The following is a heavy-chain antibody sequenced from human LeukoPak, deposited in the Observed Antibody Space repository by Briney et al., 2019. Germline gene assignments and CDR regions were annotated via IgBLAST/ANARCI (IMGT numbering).Heavy chain of an antibody. Sequence: GGSLRLSCAASGFTFSSYPLNWVRQAPGKGLEWVSSISTSNTYIYYADSLQGQFTISRDNAKNSLYLQMNSLRAEDTAVYYCASLYDILTGYYNDYWGQGTLVTVSS. J-gene: IGHJ4*02. CDR1: GFTFSSYP. D-gene: IGHD3-9*01. CDR3: ASLYDILTGYYNDY. CDR2: ISTSNTYI. V-gene: IGHV3-21*01.